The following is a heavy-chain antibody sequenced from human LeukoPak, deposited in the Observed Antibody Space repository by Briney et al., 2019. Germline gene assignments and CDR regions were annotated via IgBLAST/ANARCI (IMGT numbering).Heavy chain of an antibody. CDR3: ASRYEVLTGMLADYYYAMDV. D-gene: IGHD3-9*01. J-gene: IGHJ6*02. CDR1: GFTFTSYS. CDR2: ISSSSTYI. V-gene: IGHV3-21*01. Sequence: PGGSLRLSCAASGFTFTSYSMNWVRQAPGKGLEWVSSISSSSTYIYYADAVKGRFTTSRDNPKNSLYLQMNSLRAEDTAVYYCASRYEVLTGMLADYYYAMDVWGQGTTVTVSS.